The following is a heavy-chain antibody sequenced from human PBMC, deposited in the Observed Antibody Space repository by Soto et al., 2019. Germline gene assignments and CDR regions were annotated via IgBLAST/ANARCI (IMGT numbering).Heavy chain of an antibody. D-gene: IGHD6-19*01. Sequence: GEALKISWKGSGYSFSSYWIGWGRQMPGKGEGWGGIMDPCDSDTRYSPSFQSQVTNSADKSISTAYLQWSSLTASDTAMSYCSRLKSAVAGPDYWGQGTLVTVSS. V-gene: IGHV5-51*01. CDR2: MDPCDSDT. J-gene: IGHJ4*02. CDR1: GYSFSSYW. CDR3: SRLKSAVAGPDY.